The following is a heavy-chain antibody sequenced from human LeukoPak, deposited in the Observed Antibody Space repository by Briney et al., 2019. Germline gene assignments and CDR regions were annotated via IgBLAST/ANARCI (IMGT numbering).Heavy chain of an antibody. J-gene: IGHJ3*02. Sequence: SETLSLTCTVSGGSISNYYWSWIRQPAGKGLEWIGRIYSSGTTIYNPSLKSRVTMSVDTSKNQFSLKLSSVTAADTAVYYCAREYYYDSSGYYPPHAFDIWGQGTMVTVSS. D-gene: IGHD3-22*01. CDR1: GGSISNYY. V-gene: IGHV4-4*07. CDR2: IYSSGTT. CDR3: AREYYYDSSGYYPPHAFDI.